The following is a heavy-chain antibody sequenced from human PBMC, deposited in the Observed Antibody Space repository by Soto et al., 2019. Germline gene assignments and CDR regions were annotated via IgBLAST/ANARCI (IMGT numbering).Heavy chain of an antibody. D-gene: IGHD3-3*01. V-gene: IGHV3-30-3*01. CDR1: GFTFSSYA. Sequence: GGSLRLSCAASGFTFSSYAMHWVRQAPGKGLEWVAVISYDGSNKYYADSVKGRFTISRDNSKNTLYLQMNSLRAEDTAVYYCARSYDFWSGYYRVSYYFDYWGQGTLVTVSS. CDR2: ISYDGSNK. J-gene: IGHJ4*02. CDR3: ARSYDFWSGYYRVSYYFDY.